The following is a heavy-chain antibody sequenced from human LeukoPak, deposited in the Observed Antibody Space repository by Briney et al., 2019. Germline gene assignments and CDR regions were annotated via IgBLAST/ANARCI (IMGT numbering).Heavy chain of an antibody. J-gene: IGHJ6*02. D-gene: IGHD2-2*01. CDR2: IKQDGSEK. CDR1: GFTFSSYW. V-gene: IGHV3-7*01. CDR3: ARDLGVGYCSSTSCYYYYGMDV. Sequence: PGGSLRLSCEASGFTFSSYWMSWVRQAPGKGLEWVANIKQDGSEKYYVDSVKGRFTISRDNAKNSLYLQMNSLRAEDTAVYYCARDLGVGYCSSTSCYYYYGMDVWGQGTTVTVSS.